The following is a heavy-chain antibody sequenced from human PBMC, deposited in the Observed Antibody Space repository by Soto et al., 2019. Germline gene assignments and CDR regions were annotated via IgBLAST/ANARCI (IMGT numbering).Heavy chain of an antibody. CDR3: ASRGGYDYSTRLTYYYGMDV. CDR1: GGSFSGYY. CDR2: INHSGST. J-gene: IGHJ6*02. Sequence: DTLSLTCAVYGGSFSGYYWSWIRQPPGKGLEWIGEINHSGSTNYNPSLKSRVTISVDTSKNQFSLKLSSVTAADTAVYYCASRGGYDYSTRLTYYYGMDVWGQGTTVTVSS. D-gene: IGHD4-4*01. V-gene: IGHV4-34*01.